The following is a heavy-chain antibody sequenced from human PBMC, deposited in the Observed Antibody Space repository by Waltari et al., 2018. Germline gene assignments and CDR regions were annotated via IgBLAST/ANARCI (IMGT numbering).Heavy chain of an antibody. D-gene: IGHD3-10*01. CDR2: ITGNDNT. CDR1: GYTVFAYP. CDR3: ASGRERSYGSANYYQLDY. V-gene: IGHV1-3*01. Sequence: QVHLVQSGAEMKKPGASVTLSCKASGYTVFAYPIHWVRQAPGQRREWMGWITGNDNTKYSQRFQGRVTITRDRSASTTYMDLSTLRSEDTAVYYCASGRERSYGSANYYQLDYWGQGTLVTVSS. J-gene: IGHJ4*02.